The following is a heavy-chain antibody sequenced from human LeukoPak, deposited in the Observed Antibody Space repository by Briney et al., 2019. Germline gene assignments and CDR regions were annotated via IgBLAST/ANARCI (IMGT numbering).Heavy chain of an antibody. D-gene: IGHD6-6*01. J-gene: IGHJ6*03. CDR1: GYTFTGYY. CDR2: INPNSGGT. V-gene: IGHV1-2*02. Sequence: ASVKVSCKASGYTFTGYYMHWVRQAPGQGLGWMGWINPNSGGTNYAQKFQGRVTMTRDTSISTAYMELSRLRSDDTAVYYCARDWSIAARSRHYYYYYMDVWGKGTTVTVSS. CDR3: ARDWSIAARSRHYYYYYMDV.